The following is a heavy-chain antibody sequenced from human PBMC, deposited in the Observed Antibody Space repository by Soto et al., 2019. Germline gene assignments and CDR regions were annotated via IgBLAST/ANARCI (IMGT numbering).Heavy chain of an antibody. D-gene: IGHD3-10*01. V-gene: IGHV1-18*01. CDR1: GYTFTSYG. CDR3: ASSLYYGSGSNNYYYYGMDV. CDR2: ISAYNGNT. Sequence: WASVKVSCKASGYTFTSYGISWVRQAPGQGLEWMGWISAYNGNTNYAQKLQGRVTMTTDTSTSTAYMELRSLRSDDTAVYYCASSLYYGSGSNNYYYYGMDVWGQGTTVTVSS. J-gene: IGHJ6*02.